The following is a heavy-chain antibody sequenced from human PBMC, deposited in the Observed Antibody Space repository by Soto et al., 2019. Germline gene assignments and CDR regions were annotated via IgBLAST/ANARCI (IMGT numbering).Heavy chain of an antibody. CDR3: ARENYDFWSGNDY. Sequence: ASVKVSCKASGYTFTGYYMHWVRQAPGQGLEWMGWINPNSGGTNYAQKFQGRVTMTRDTSISTAYMELSRLRSDDTAVYYCARENYDFWSGNDYWGQGTLVTVSS. CDR2: INPNSGGT. CDR1: GYTFTGYY. V-gene: IGHV1-2*02. J-gene: IGHJ4*02. D-gene: IGHD3-3*01.